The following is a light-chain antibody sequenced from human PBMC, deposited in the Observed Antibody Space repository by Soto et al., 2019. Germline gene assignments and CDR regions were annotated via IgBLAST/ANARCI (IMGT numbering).Light chain of an antibody. V-gene: IGKV1-12*01. CDR2: AAS. Sequence: DIQMTQSPSSVSASVGDRVTITCRASQGISSRLAWYQQKPGKAPNLLIYAASSLQSGVPSRFSGRVSETNFTLNIGRLHAEDFATYYCQQSNSFPLTFGGGTKVEIK. CDR3: QQSNSFPLT. J-gene: IGKJ4*01. CDR1: QGISSR.